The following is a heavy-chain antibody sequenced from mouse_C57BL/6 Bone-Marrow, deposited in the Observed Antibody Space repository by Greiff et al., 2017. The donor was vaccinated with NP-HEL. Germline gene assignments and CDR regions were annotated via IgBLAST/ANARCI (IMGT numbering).Heavy chain of an antibody. CDR1: GFTFSSYA. V-gene: IGHV5-4*01. CDR3: ARGGPYYGRYAMDY. Sequence: EVQLVESGGGLVKPGGSLKLSCAASGFTFSSYAMSWVRQTPEKRLEWVATISDGGSYTYYPDNVKGRFTISRDNAKNNLYLQLSHLKSEDTAMYYCARGGPYYGRYAMDYWGQGTSVTVSS. D-gene: IGHD1-1*02. CDR2: ISDGGSYT. J-gene: IGHJ4*01.